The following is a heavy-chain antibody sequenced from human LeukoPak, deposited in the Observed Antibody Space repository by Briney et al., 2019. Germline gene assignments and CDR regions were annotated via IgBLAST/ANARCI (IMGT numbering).Heavy chain of an antibody. J-gene: IGHJ4*02. V-gene: IGHV4-4*07. D-gene: IGHD3-16*01. CDR3: ARDPSYVAGYFDY. CDR2: IYTSGST. Sequence: SETLSLTCTVSGGSISNYYWSWIRQPAGKGLEWIGRIYTSGSTNYNPSLKSRVTMSVDTSKNQFCLKLSSVTAADTAVYYCARDPSYVAGYFDYWGQGTQVTVSS. CDR1: GGSISNYY.